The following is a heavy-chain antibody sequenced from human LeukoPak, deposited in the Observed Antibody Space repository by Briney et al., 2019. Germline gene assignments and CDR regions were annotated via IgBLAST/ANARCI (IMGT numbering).Heavy chain of an antibody. CDR3: ARNHYYDTLSRAFDI. J-gene: IGHJ3*02. CDR2: IYYSGST. V-gene: IGHV4-59*01. CDR1: GGSISSYY. Sequence: PSETLSLTCTVSGGSISSYYWSWIRQPPGKGLEWIGYIYYSGSTNYNPSLKSRVTISVDTSKNQFSLKLSSVTAADTAVYYCARNHYYDTLSRAFDIWGQGTMVTVSS. D-gene: IGHD3-22*01.